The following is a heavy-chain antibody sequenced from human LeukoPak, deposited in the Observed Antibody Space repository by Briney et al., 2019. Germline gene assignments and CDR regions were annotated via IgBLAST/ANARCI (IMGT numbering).Heavy chain of an antibody. Sequence: SETLSLTCTVSGGSISSYYWSWIRQPAGKGLEWIGRIYTSGSTNYNPSLKSRVTMSVDTSKNQFSLMLSSVTAADTAVYYCARVSHYYDSSGYYYYYMDVWGKGTTVTVSS. J-gene: IGHJ6*03. CDR2: IYTSGST. CDR1: GGSISSYY. V-gene: IGHV4-4*07. D-gene: IGHD3-22*01. CDR3: ARVSHYYDSSGYYYYYMDV.